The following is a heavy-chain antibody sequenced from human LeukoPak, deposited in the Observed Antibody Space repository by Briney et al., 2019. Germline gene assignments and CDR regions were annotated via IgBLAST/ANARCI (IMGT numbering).Heavy chain of an antibody. Sequence: PSETLSLTCAVYGGSFSGYYWSWIRQPPGKGLEWIGEINHSGSTNYNPSLKGRVTISVDTSKNQFSLKLSSVTAADTAVYYCARSRRGYNYAFDIWGQGTMVTVSS. CDR3: ARSRRGYNYAFDI. CDR1: GGSFSGYY. D-gene: IGHD5-18*01. J-gene: IGHJ3*02. V-gene: IGHV4-34*01. CDR2: INHSGST.